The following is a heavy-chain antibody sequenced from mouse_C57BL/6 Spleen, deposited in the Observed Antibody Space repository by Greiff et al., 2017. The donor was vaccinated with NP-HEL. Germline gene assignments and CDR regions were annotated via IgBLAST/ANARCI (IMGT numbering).Heavy chain of an antibody. J-gene: IGHJ3*01. D-gene: IGHD2-1*01. CDR2: ISSGGSYT. V-gene: IGHV5-6*02. CDR1: GFTFSSYG. CDR3: SRHGDGNYSWVAY. Sequence: EVKLVESGGDLVKPGGSLKLSCAASGFTFSSYGMSWVRQTPDKRLEWVATISSGGSYTNYPESVKGRFTISRDNATNTLYLQMSSLKSADAAMDYCSRHGDGNYSWVAYWGHGTLVTVSA.